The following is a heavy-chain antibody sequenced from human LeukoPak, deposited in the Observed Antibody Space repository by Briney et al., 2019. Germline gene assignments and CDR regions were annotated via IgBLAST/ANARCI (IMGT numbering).Heavy chain of an antibody. CDR1: GFTFSRYS. Sequence: GGSLRLSCAASGFTFSRYSVNWVRQAPGKGLEWVSCITGSSDYIFYADSVRGRFTISRDNAKNSLFLQMNSLRAEDTAVYYCARNTDILTGYSIWGQGTMVTVSS. J-gene: IGHJ3*02. CDR2: ITGSSDYI. CDR3: ARNTDILTGYSI. V-gene: IGHV3-21*04. D-gene: IGHD3-9*01.